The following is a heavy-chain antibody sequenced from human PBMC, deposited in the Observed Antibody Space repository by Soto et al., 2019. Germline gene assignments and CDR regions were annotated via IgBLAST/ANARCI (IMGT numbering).Heavy chain of an antibody. D-gene: IGHD6-13*01. V-gene: IGHV1-69*01. CDR1: GGTFSSYA. J-gene: IGHJ4*02. CDR3: ASSPGSSWYSFDY. Sequence: KVSCKASGGTFSSYAISWVRQAPGQGLEWMGGIIPIFGTANYAQKFQGRVTITADESTSTAYMELSSLRSEDTAVYYCASSPGSSWYSFDYWGQGTLVTVSS. CDR2: IIPIFGTA.